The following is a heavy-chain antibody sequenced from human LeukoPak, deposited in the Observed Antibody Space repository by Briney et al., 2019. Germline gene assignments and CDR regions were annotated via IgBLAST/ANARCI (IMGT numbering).Heavy chain of an antibody. Sequence: ASVKVSCKTSGYTFTSYGISWVRQAPGQRLERMGWSSTYNGNTNYAQRLQGRVTMSTDTSTSTAYMGLRSLRSDDTAVYYCARDYYGSGSDPYFDYWGQGTLVTVSS. CDR1: GYTFTSYG. J-gene: IGHJ4*02. CDR2: SSTYNGNT. D-gene: IGHD3-10*01. V-gene: IGHV1-18*01. CDR3: ARDYYGSGSDPYFDY.